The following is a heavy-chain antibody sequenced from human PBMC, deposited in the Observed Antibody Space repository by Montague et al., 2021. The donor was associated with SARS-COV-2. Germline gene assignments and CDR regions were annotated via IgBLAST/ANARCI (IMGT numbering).Heavy chain of an antibody. CDR2: INNGGST. CDR1: GGSFSGYY. Sequence: SETLSLTCAVSGGSFSGYYWSWIRQSPGKGLEWIGEINNGGSTSNNPSLRSRVTISLETSTNQFSLNLMSVTAADTGVYYCASHYCSIVSCNGGWDYYYCMDVWGKGTTVTVSS. CDR3: ASHYCSIVSCNGGWDYYYCMDV. J-gene: IGHJ6*03. V-gene: IGHV4-34*01. D-gene: IGHD2-2*01.